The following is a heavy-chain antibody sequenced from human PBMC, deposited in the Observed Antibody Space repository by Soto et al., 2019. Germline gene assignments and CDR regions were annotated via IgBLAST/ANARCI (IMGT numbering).Heavy chain of an antibody. Sequence: SETLSLTCVVSSGSISSSNWWSWVRQPPGKGLEWIGEIYHSGSTNYNPSLKSRVTISVDKSKNQFSLKLSSVTAADTAVYYCARHYCSGGSCYRRWFDPWGQGTLVTVSS. V-gene: IGHV4-4*02. D-gene: IGHD2-15*01. J-gene: IGHJ5*02. CDR3: ARHYCSGGSCYRRWFDP. CDR2: IYHSGST. CDR1: SGSISSSNW.